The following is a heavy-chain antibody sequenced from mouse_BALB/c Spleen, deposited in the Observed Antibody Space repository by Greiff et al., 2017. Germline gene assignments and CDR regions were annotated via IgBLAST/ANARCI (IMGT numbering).Heavy chain of an antibody. V-gene: IGHV10-3*03. CDR1: GFTFNTYA. Sequence: EVQVVESGGGLVQPKGSLKLSCAASGFTFNTYAMHWVCQAPGKGLEWVARIRSKSNNYATYYADSVKDRFTISRDDSQSMLYLQMNNLKTEDTAMYYCVRDTGYAMDYWGQGTSVTVSS. J-gene: IGHJ4*01. D-gene: IGHD4-1*01. CDR2: IRSKSNNYAT. CDR3: VRDTGYAMDY.